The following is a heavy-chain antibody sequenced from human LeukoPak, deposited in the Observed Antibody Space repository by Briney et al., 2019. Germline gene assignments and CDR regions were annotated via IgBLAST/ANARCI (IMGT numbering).Heavy chain of an antibody. CDR3: AKDMGACSSTSCYTDAFDI. J-gene: IGHJ3*02. D-gene: IGHD2-2*02. V-gene: IGHV3-9*03. CDR2: ISWNSGSI. CDR1: GFTFDDYA. Sequence: GGSLRLSCAASGFTFDDYAMHWVRQAPGKGLEWVSGISWNSGSIGYADSVKGRFTISRDNAKNSLYLQMNSLRAEDMALYYCAKDMGACSSTSCYTDAFDIWGQGTMVTVSS.